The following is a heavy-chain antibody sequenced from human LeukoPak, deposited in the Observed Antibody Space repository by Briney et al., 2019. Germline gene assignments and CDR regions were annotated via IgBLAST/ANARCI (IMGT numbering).Heavy chain of an antibody. CDR1: GFTFDDYA. V-gene: IGHV3-9*01. CDR2: ISWNSGSI. Sequence: GGSLRLSCAASGFTFDDYAMHWVRQAPGKGLEWVSGISWNSGSIGYADSVKGRFTISRDNAKNSLYLQMNSPRAEDTALYYCAKGLFGVVTTIDYWGQGTLVTVSS. J-gene: IGHJ4*02. D-gene: IGHD3-3*01. CDR3: AKGLFGVVTTIDY.